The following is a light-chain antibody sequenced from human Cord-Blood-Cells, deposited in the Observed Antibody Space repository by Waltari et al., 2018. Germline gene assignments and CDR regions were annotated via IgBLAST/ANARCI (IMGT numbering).Light chain of an antibody. CDR1: NIGSKS. Sequence: SSVLTQPPSVSVAPGKTARITCGGNNIGSKSAHWYQQKPGQAPGLVIYYDSARHPGIPVRFAGSNSGNTTTVTFSRSEAGNEADYYFWVWDSSSVPPVFGEGTKLSAL. V-gene: IGLV3-21*04. CDR2: YDS. J-gene: IGLJ2*01. CDR3: WVWDSSSVPPV.